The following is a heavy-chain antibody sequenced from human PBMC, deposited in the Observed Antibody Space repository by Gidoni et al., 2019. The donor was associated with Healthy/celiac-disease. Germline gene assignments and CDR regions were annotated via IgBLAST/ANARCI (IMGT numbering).Heavy chain of an antibody. D-gene: IGHD2-15*01. V-gene: IGHV3-21*01. J-gene: IGHJ5*02. CDR2: ISSSSSYI. CDR1: GFTFTSYS. CDR3: ARDRGFSVVVDWFDP. Sequence: EVQLVESGGGLVKPGGSLRLSCPASGFTFTSYSMNWVRQAPGKGLEWVSSISSSSSYIYYADSVKGRFTISRDNAKNSLYLQMNSLRAEDTAVYYCARDRGFSVVVDWFDPWGQGTLVTVSS.